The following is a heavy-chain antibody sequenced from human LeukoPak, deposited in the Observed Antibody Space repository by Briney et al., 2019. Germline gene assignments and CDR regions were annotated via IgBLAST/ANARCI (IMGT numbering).Heavy chain of an antibody. CDR2: IFYSGST. Sequence: SETLSLTCSVAGGSISGYYWSWIRQTPGKGLEWIGYIFYSGSTEYNPSLKSRVTISVDRSKNQFSLKLSSVTAADTAVYYCARYSVVAAAPDYWDQGTLVTVSS. D-gene: IGHD2-15*01. V-gene: IGHV4-59*12. CDR3: ARYSVVAAAPDY. J-gene: IGHJ4*02. CDR1: GGSISGYY.